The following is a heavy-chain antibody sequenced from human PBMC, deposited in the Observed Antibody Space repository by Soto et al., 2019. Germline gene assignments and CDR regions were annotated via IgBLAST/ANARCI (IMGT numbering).Heavy chain of an antibody. CDR2: ISGSGGST. Sequence: GGSLRLSCAASGFTFSSYAMSWVRQAPGKGLEWVSAISGSGGSTYYADSVKGRFTISRDNSKNTLYLQMNSLRAEDTAVYYCAKDYRSFGADPATVDYWGQGTLVTVSS. J-gene: IGHJ4*02. CDR3: AKDYRSFGADPATVDY. CDR1: GFTFSSYA. D-gene: IGHD3-10*01. V-gene: IGHV3-23*01.